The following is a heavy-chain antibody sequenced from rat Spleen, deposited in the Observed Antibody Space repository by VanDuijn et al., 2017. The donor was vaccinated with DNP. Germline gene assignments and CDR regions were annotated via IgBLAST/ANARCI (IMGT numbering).Heavy chain of an antibody. J-gene: IGHJ2*01. CDR3: ARPNFGSPYYFDY. D-gene: IGHD1-3*01. CDR2: ISSDGSST. Sequence: EVQLVESGGGLVQPGRSLKLSCAASEFTFSDYNMAWVRQAPKKGLEWVATISSDGSSTYYRDSVKGRFTISRNNAKNTLYLQMDSLRSEDTATYYCARPNFGSPYYFDYWGQGVMVTVSS. V-gene: IGHV5-7*01. CDR1: EFTFSDYN.